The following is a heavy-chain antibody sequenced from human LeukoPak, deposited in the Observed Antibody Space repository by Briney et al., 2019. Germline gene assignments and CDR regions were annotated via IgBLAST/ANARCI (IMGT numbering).Heavy chain of an antibody. CDR1: GGSISSYY. J-gene: IGHJ4*02. Sequence: SETLSLTCTVSGGSISSYYWSWIRQPAGKGLEWIERIYTSGSTNYNPSLKSRVTMSVVTSKNQYALKLSSVTAADTAVYYCARVTYTAMGFDYWGQGTLVTVSS. CDR2: IYTSGST. CDR3: ARVTYTAMGFDY. D-gene: IGHD5-18*01. V-gene: IGHV4-4*07.